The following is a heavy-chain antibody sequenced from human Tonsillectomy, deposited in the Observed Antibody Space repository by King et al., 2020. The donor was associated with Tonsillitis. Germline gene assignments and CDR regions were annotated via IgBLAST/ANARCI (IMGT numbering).Heavy chain of an antibody. Sequence: VQLVESGGGLVKPGGSLRLSCAASGFTFSSYSMNWVRQAPGKGLEWVSSITSSMSYIYYADSVKGRFTISTDKAKNSLYLQMNRLRAEDTAVDYCATRLYKFSTTNSYPSSFDYCGPGTLVTVSS. D-gene: IGHD2-2*01. CDR3: ATRLYKFSTTNSYPSSFDY. CDR1: GFTFSSYS. J-gene: IGHJ4*02. V-gene: IGHV3-21*01. CDR2: ITSSMSYI.